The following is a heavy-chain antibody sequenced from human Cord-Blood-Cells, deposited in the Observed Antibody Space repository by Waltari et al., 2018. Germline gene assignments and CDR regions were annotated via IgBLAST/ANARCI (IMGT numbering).Heavy chain of an antibody. CDR3: AGGYDYYYYGMDV. V-gene: IGHV3-53*01. J-gene: IGHJ6*02. CDR1: GFTVSRTY. CDR2: IYSGGST. D-gene: IGHD5-12*01. Sequence: EVQLVESGGGLIQPGGALRLSCAVAGFTVSRTYLSWFRQAPGKGLEWVSVIYSGGSTYYADSVKGRFTISRDNSKNTLYLQMNSLRAEDTAVYYCAGGYDYYYYGMDVWGQGTTVTVSS.